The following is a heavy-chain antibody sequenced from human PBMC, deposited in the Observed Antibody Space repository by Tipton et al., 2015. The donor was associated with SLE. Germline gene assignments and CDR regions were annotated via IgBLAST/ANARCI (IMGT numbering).Heavy chain of an antibody. CDR1: GGSISSYY. CDR3: ARDYMVWGHYYMDV. V-gene: IGHV4-59*12. Sequence: LRLSCTVSGGSISSYYWSWIRQPPGKGLEWIGYIYYSGSTNYNPSLKSRVTISVDTSKNQFSLKLSSVTAADTAVYYCARDYMVWGHYYMDVWGKGTTVTVSS. CDR2: IYYSGST. J-gene: IGHJ6*03. D-gene: IGHD3-10*01.